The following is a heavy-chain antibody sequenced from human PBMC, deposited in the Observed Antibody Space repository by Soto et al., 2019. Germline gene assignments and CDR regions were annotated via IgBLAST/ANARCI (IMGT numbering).Heavy chain of an antibody. CDR2: ISGRGGST. D-gene: IGHD3-10*01. J-gene: IGHJ5*02. V-gene: IGHV3-23*01. Sequence: EVQLLESGGGLVQPGGSLRLSCAASGFTFSSYAINVVRQAPGKGLEWVSAISGRGGSTYYADSVKGRFTISRDNSKSTLSLQMNSLRADAKAVYYCARTAYGSGSPLGDWFDPWGQGTLVTVSS. CDR3: ARTAYGSGSPLGDWFDP. CDR1: GFTFSSYA.